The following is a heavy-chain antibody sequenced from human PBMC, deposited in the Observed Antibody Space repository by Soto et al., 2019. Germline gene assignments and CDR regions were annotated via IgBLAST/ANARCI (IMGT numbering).Heavy chain of an antibody. V-gene: IGHV1-8*01. CDR3: ARADPRHYYMDV. CDR2: VNPGSGYK. J-gene: IGHJ6*03. Sequence: QVQLVQSGAEVKKPGASVRVSCKASGYVFPSYDITWVRQAPGHGLEWMGWVNPGSGYKGYAQNFQGRVTLTRNMSISTVYMVLSSLSSEDTAVYYCARADPRHYYMDVWGKGTTVTVSS. CDR1: GYVFPSYD.